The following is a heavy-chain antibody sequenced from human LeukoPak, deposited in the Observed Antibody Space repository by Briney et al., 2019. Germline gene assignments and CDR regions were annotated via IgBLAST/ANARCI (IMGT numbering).Heavy chain of an antibody. D-gene: IGHD3-22*01. CDR3: ARCYDSSGYYYGEAFDY. J-gene: IGHJ4*02. V-gene: IGHV1-18*04. CDR2: ISAYNGNT. CDR1: GYTFTGYY. Sequence: ASVKVSCKASGYTFTGYYMHWVRQAPGQGLEWMGWISAYNGNTNYAQKLQGRVTMTTDTSTSTAYMELRSLRSDDTAVYYCARCYDSSGYYYGEAFDYWGQGTLVTVSS.